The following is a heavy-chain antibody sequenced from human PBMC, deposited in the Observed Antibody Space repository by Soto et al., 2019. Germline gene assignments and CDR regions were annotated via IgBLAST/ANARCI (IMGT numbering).Heavy chain of an antibody. CDR1: GGSISNYY. J-gene: IGHJ4*02. V-gene: IGHV4-59*08. D-gene: IGHD6-19*01. CDR3: TRHLGRAVAGFDY. Sequence: SETLSLTCTVSGGSISNYYWSWIRQPPGKGLEWIGHIYYSGSTNYNPSLKSRVTISVDTSKNQFSLKLSSVTAADTAVYYCTRHLGRAVAGFDYWGQGTLVTVSS. CDR2: IYYSGST.